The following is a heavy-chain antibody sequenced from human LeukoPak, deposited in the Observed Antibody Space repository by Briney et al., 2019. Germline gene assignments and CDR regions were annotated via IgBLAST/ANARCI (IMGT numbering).Heavy chain of an antibody. CDR3: AKDRDSGSYLFFDY. D-gene: IGHD1-26*01. CDR2: ISGSGGTT. Sequence: GGSLRLSCATSGFTFSSYAMSWVRQAPGKGLEWVSAISGSGGTTYYADSVKGRFTISRDNSKNTLYLQMNSLRAEDTAVYYCAKDRDSGSYLFFDYWGQGTLVTVSS. J-gene: IGHJ4*02. CDR1: GFTFSSYA. V-gene: IGHV3-23*01.